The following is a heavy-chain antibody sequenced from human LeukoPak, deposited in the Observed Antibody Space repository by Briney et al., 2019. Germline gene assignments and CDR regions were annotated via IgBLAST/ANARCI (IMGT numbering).Heavy chain of an antibody. D-gene: IGHD2-21*02. V-gene: IGHV3-20*04. CDR3: AREGDLAYCGGDCESRLFDY. CDR1: GFTFDGYG. Sequence: GGSLRLSCAASGFTFDGYGMSWVRQAPGKGLEWVSGINWNGGSTGYADSVKGRFTISRDNAKNSLYLQMNSLRAEDTALYYCAREGDLAYCGGDCESRLFDYWGQGTLVTVSS. J-gene: IGHJ4*02. CDR2: INWNGGST.